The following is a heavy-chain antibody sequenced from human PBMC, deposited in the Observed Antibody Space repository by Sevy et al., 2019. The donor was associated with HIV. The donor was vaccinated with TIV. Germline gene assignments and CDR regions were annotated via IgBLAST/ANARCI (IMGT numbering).Heavy chain of an antibody. CDR3: ARRYYGDYVDWFDP. CDR2: IYYSGNT. D-gene: IGHD4-17*01. J-gene: IGHJ5*02. Sequence: SETVSLTCTVSGGSISSSSYYWDWIRQPPGKGLEWIGSIYYSGNTYYNPSLKSRVTISVDTSENKFSRKLSPVTAADAAVYYCARRYYGDYVDWFDPWGQGTLVTVSS. CDR1: GGSISSSSYY. V-gene: IGHV4-39*01.